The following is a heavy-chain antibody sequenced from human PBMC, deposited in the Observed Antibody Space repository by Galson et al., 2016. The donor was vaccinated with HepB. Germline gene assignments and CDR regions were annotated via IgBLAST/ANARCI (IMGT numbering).Heavy chain of an antibody. J-gene: IGHJ5*02. CDR2: ISGSGGTT. CDR3: ARGGASCSGGSCYFWFAP. D-gene: IGHD2-15*01. CDR1: GFTFSSYA. V-gene: IGHV3-23*01. Sequence: SLRLSCAASGFTFSSYAMTWVRQAPGKGLEWVSAISGSGGTTYYADSVKGRFTISIDNSKHTLYLQMNSLRAEDTAVYYCARGGASCSGGSCYFWFAPWGQGTPVTVSS.